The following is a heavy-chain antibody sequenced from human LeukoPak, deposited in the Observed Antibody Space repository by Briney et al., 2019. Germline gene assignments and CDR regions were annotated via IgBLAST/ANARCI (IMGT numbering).Heavy chain of an antibody. CDR3: ASGSRPDYYYYGMDV. V-gene: IGHV1-18*01. D-gene: IGHD2-15*01. J-gene: IGHJ6*02. Sequence: ASVKVSCKASGYTFTSYGISWVRQAPGQGLEWMGWISAYNGNTNYAQKLQGRVTMTTDTSTSTAYMELRSLRSDDTAVYYCASGSRPDYYYYGMDVWGQGTTVTVSS. CDR2: ISAYNGNT. CDR1: GYTFTSYG.